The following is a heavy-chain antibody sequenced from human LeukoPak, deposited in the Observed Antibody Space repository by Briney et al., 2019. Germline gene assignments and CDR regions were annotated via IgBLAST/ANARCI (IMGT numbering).Heavy chain of an antibody. Sequence: PSQTLSLTCTVSGGSISSGSYYWSWIRQPAGKGLEWIGRIYTSGSTNYNPSLKSRVTISVDTSKNQFSLKLSSVTAADTAVYYCARDRTMVRDWGQGTLVTVSS. CDR2: IYTSGST. CDR3: ARDRTMVRD. CDR1: GGSISSGSYY. V-gene: IGHV4-61*02. J-gene: IGHJ4*02. D-gene: IGHD3-10*01.